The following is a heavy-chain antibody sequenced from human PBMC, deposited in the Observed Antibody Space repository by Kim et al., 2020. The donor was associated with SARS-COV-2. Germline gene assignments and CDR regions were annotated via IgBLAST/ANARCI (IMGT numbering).Heavy chain of an antibody. CDR2: IIPIFCTA. CDR1: GGTFSSYA. J-gene: IGHJ5*02. D-gene: IGHD1-1*01. Sequence: SVKVSCKASGGTFSSYAISWVRQAPGQGLEWMGGIIPIFCTAHYAQKFQGRVTITADESTSTAYMELSSLRSEDTAVYYCARELIALERRSRWFDPWGQGTLVTVSA. CDR3: ARELIALERRSRWFDP. V-gene: IGHV1-69*13.